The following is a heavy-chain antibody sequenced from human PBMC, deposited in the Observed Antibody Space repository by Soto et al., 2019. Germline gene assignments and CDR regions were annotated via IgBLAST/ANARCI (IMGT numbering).Heavy chain of an antibody. CDR2: VSSDGSST. CDR3: ARGLPNSSSFDS. D-gene: IGHD2-2*01. CDR1: GFTFSSYW. J-gene: IGHJ4*02. Sequence: DVQLVESGGGLVQPGESLRLSCAASGFTFSSYWMHWIRQAPGKGLVWVARVSSDGSSTVYANSVTGRLTISRDNAKNTLSLQMKSLGDEDTAVYYCARGLPNSSSFDSSGQGTLVTVSS. V-gene: IGHV3-74*01.